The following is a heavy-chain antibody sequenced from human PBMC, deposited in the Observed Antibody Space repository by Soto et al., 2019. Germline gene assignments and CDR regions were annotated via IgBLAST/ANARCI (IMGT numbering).Heavy chain of an antibody. J-gene: IGHJ6*02. CDR3: ARGGGLACTNGVCYTQDYYYGMDV. V-gene: IGHV1-18*04. CDR2: ISAYNGNT. D-gene: IGHD2-8*01. Sequence: GASVKVSCKASGYTFTSYGISWVRQAPGQGLEWMGWISAYNGNTNYAQKLQGRVTMTTDTSTSTAYMELRSLRSDDTAVYYCARGGGLACTNGVCYTQDYYYGMDVWGQGTTVTVSS. CDR1: GYTFTSYG.